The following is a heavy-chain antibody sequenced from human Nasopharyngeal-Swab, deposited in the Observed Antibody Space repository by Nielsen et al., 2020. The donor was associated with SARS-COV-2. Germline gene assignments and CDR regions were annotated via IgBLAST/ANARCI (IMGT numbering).Heavy chain of an antibody. V-gene: IGHV4-59*01. J-gene: IGHJ5*02. CDR1: GGSISSYY. Sequence: SETLSLTYTVSGGSISSYYWSWIRQPPGKGLEWIGYIYYSGSTNYNPSLKSRVTISVDTSKNQFSLKLSSVTAADTAVYYCARDPNGGFDPWGQGTLVTVSS. CDR2: IYYSGST. CDR3: ARDPNGGFDP. D-gene: IGHD3-10*01.